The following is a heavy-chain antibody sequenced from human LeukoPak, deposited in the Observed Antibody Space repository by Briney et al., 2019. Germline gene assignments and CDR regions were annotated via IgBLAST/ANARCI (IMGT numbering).Heavy chain of an antibody. CDR3: VREYDSSGYYYFDY. CDR1: GFTFSSNY. CDR2: IYSAGSP. Sequence: GGSLRLSCAASGFTFSSNYMSWVRQAPGKGLEWVSVIYSAGSPYCADSVKVRFTISRDNSKNTLYRQMNSLRAEDTAVYYCVREYDSSGYYYFDYWGQGTLVTVSS. V-gene: IGHV3-66*01. J-gene: IGHJ4*02. D-gene: IGHD3-22*01.